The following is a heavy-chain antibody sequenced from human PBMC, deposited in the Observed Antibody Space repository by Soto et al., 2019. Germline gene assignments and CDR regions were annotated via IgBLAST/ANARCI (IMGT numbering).Heavy chain of an antibody. V-gene: IGHV4-39*01. CDR3: ARHRLEAYGGKIDY. D-gene: IGHD2-15*01. CDR1: GGSISSSSYY. J-gene: IGHJ4*02. Sequence: SETLSLTCTVSGGSISSSSYYWGWIRQPPGKGLEWIGSIYYSGSTYYNPSLKSRVTISVDTSKNQFSLKLSSVTAADTAVYYCARHRLEAYGGKIDYWGQGTLVTVSS. CDR2: IYYSGST.